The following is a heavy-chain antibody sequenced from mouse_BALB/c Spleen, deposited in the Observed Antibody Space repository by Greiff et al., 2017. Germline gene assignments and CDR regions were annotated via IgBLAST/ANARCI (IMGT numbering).Heavy chain of an antibody. CDR1: GFSLTGYG. V-gene: IGHV2-6-7*01. Sequence: VQRVESGPGLVAPSQSLSITCTVSGFSLTGYGVNWVRQPPGKGLEWLGMIWGDGSTDYNSALKSRLSISKDNSKSQVFLKMNSLQTDDTARYYCARKGDYRYDGRGAMDYWGQGTSVTVSS. D-gene: IGHD2-14*01. J-gene: IGHJ4*01. CDR2: IWGDGST. CDR3: ARKGDYRYDGRGAMDY.